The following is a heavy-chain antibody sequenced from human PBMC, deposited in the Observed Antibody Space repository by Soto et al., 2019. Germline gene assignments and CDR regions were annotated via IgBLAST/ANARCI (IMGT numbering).Heavy chain of an antibody. CDR1: GDRCTDYH. Sequence: AASVKVSCKPCGDRCTDYHIHWVRQAPGQGLEWVGRINPKSGGTSTAQKFQGWVTITTDTSISTASMEPTRLTSDDTAIYYCAMGDSTACSNGLCPFVYNPDMEVWG. J-gene: IGHJ6*02. CDR3: AMGDSTACSNGLCPFVYNPDMEV. CDR2: INPKSGGT. V-gene: IGHV1-2*04. D-gene: IGHD1-1*01.